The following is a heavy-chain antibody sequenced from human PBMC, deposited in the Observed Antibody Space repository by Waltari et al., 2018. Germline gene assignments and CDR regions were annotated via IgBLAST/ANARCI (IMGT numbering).Heavy chain of an antibody. Sequence: QVQLQESGPGLVKPSETLSLTCTVSGGSISSYYWSCIRQPPGKGLEWIGYIYYSGSTNYNPSRKSRVTISVDTSKNQFSLKLSSVTAADTAVYYCARYYYDSSGYYYYFDYWGQGTLVTVSS. V-gene: IGHV4-59*01. CDR2: IYYSGST. D-gene: IGHD3-22*01. CDR3: ARYYYDSSGYYYYFDY. J-gene: IGHJ4*02. CDR1: GGSISSYY.